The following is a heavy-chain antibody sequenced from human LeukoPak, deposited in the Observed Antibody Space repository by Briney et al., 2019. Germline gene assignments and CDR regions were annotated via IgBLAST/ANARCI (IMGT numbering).Heavy chain of an antibody. Sequence: SETLSLTCTVSGGSISGYYWSWIRQHPGKGLEWIGYIYYSGSTYYSPSLKSRVTISVDTSKNQFSLKLSSVTAADTAVYYCARGPLGLRFLEWLSPDSPYFDYWGQGTLVTVSS. V-gene: IGHV4-31*03. CDR3: ARGPLGLRFLEWLSPDSPYFDY. D-gene: IGHD3-3*01. J-gene: IGHJ4*02. CDR1: GGSISGYY. CDR2: IYYSGST.